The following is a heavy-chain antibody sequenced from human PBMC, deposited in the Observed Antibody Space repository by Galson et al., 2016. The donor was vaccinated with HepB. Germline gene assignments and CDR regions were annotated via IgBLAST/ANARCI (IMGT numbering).Heavy chain of an antibody. CDR2: VTGSGGSI. CDR3: ARDFRGRESYNGFDI. J-gene: IGHJ3*02. V-gene: IGHV3-23*01. Sequence: SLRLSCAASGFTFSSYAMNWVRQAPGKGLEWVSAVTGSGGSINYADSVKGRFTISRDNLKTTLYLQMNSLRPEDTAVYYCARDFRGRESYNGFDIWGQGTMVTVSS. D-gene: IGHD3-16*01. CDR1: GFTFSSYA.